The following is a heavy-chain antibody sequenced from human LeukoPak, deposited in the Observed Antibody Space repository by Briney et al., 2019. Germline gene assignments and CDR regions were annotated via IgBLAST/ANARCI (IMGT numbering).Heavy chain of an antibody. CDR2: IWYDGSNK. J-gene: IGHJ4*02. D-gene: IGHD2-21*02. CDR1: GFAFSGYA. Sequence: GGSLRLSCAASGFAFSGYAMHWVRQAPGKGLEWVAVIWYDGSNKYYADSVKGRFTISRNNSKNTLYLKMNSLRAEDTAVYYCARDLRVTYFDYWGQGTLVTVSS. CDR3: ARDLRVTYFDY. V-gene: IGHV3-33*01.